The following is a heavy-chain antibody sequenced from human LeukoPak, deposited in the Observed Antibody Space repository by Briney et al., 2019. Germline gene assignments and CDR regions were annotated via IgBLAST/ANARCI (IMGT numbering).Heavy chain of an antibody. CDR2: INPNSGGT. D-gene: IGHD6-6*01. J-gene: IGHJ4*02. Sequence: ASVKDSCQASGYTFTDYYMHWVRQAPGQGLEWMGWINPNSGGTNFAQKFQGRVAMTRDTSISTAYMELGSLRSDDTAVYYCARARGQLVSYFDSWGQGTLVTVSS. V-gene: IGHV1-2*02. CDR3: ARARGQLVSYFDS. CDR1: GYTFTDYY.